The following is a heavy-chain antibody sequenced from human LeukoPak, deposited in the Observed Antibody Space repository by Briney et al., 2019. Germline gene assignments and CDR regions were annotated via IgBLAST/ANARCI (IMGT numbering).Heavy chain of an antibody. V-gene: IGHV4-39*02. D-gene: IGHD5-24*01. CDR3: ARGGRDGYTLYPLDY. Sequence: KTSETLSLTCTVSGGSISSSSYYWGWIRQPPGKGLEWIGTVHYSGNAFYNPSLKSRVTISLDTSKNQFSLKLTSVTAADTTVYYCARGGRDGYTLYPLDYWGQGTLVTVSS. CDR2: VHYSGNA. J-gene: IGHJ4*02. CDR1: GGSISSSSYY.